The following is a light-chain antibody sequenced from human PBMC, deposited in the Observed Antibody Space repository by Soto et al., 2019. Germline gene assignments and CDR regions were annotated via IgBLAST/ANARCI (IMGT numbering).Light chain of an antibody. V-gene: IGLV2-14*01. CDR1: SSDVGSYNY. CDR2: EVS. CDR3: SSYTSSSTLYVV. Sequence: QSVLTQPASVSGSPGQSITVYCTGTSSDVGSYNYVSWYQQHPGKAPKLMIYEVSNRPSGVSNRFSGSKSGNTASLTISGLQAEDEADYYCSSYTSSSTLYVVFGGGTKLTVL. J-gene: IGLJ2*01.